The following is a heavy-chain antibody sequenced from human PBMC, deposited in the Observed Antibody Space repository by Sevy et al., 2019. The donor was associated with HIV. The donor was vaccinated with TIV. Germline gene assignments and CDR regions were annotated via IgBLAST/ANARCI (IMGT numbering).Heavy chain of an antibody. J-gene: IGHJ4*02. Sequence: GGSLRLSCAASGFTVSSNYMSWVHQAPGKGLEWVSVIYSGGSTYYADSVKGRFTISRDNSKNTLYLQMNSLRAEDTAVYYCARGGYCSGGSCTENFDYWGQGTLVTVSS. CDR1: GFTVSSNY. CDR2: IYSGGST. V-gene: IGHV3-53*01. D-gene: IGHD2-15*01. CDR3: ARGGYCSGGSCTENFDY.